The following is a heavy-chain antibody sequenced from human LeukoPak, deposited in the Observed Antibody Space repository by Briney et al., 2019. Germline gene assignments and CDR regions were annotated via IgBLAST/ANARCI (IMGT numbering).Heavy chain of an antibody. Sequence: SGTLSLTCTVTGGSIRSYDWSGIRQPPGKGLEWIGYIYYSGSTNYNPSLKSRVTISVDTSKNQFSLKLSSVTAADTAVYYCARSWIAAAGNWFDPWGQGTLV. J-gene: IGHJ5*02. CDR3: ARSWIAAAGNWFDP. CDR2: IYYSGST. D-gene: IGHD6-13*01. CDR1: GGSIRSYD. V-gene: IGHV4-59*01.